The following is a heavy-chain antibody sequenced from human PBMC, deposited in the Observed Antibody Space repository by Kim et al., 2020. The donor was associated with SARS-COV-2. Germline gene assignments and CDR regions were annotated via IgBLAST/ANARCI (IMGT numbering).Heavy chain of an antibody. J-gene: IGHJ4*01. V-gene: IGHV4-39*01. D-gene: IGHD3-22*01. CDR3: ARLNYYDSSGYYEFDY. Sequence: SETLSLTCTVSGGSISSSSYYWGWIRQPPGKGLEWIGSIYYSGSTYYNPSLKSRVTISVDTSKNQFPLKMSSVTAADTAVYYCARLNYYDSSGYYEFDYWGHGTLVTVSS. CDR2: IYYSGST. CDR1: GGSISSSSYY.